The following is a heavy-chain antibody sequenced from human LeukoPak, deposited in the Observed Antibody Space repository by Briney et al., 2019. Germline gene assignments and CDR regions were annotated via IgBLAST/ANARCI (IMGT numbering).Heavy chain of an antibody. CDR3: ASDGHQYYDSGGYSF. D-gene: IGHD3-22*01. CDR2: IKQDGSER. V-gene: IGHV3-7*01. CDR1: GFTFSSYW. J-gene: IGHJ4*02. Sequence: GGSLRLSCAASGFTFSSYWMSWFRQAPGKGLEWVANIKQDGSERYYVDSPKRRCTISRDNAKNSLYLQMNSLRAEDTAVYFCASDGHQYYDSGGYSFWGQGTLVTVSS.